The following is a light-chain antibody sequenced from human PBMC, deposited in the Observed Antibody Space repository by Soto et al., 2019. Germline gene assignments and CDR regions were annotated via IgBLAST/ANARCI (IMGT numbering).Light chain of an antibody. CDR2: HAS. V-gene: IGKV1-5*01. CDR3: QHYISYS. Sequence: DIQMTQSPSTLPASVGDRVTITCRSSQRISNWLAWYQQQPGTAPKVLIYHASNLQSGVPSRFSGSGSGTEITLTISILQPDDFATYYCQHYISYSFGQGTKVDIK. J-gene: IGKJ1*01. CDR1: QRISNW.